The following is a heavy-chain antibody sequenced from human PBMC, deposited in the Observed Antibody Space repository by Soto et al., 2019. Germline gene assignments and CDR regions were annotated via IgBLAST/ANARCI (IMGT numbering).Heavy chain of an antibody. V-gene: IGHV1-2*02. D-gene: IGHD3-16*02. J-gene: IGHJ3*02. CDR2: INPNSGGT. CDR3: ARDIVGIGDAFDI. Sequence: ASVKVSCKASGYTFTGYYMHWVRQAPGQGLEWMGWINPNSGGTNYAQKFQGRVTMTRDTSISTAYMELSRLRSDDTAVYYCARDIVGIGDAFDIWGKGTMVTVSS. CDR1: GYTFTGYY.